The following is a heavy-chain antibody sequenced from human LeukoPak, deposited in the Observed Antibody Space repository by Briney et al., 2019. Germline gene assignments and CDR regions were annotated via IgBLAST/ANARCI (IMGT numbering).Heavy chain of an antibody. CDR2: ISAYNGNT. CDR3: ARALGYCSSTSCYDYYYYYMDV. CDR1: GYTFTSYG. Sequence: ASVKVSCKASGYTFTSYGISWVRQAPGQGLEWMGWISAYNGNTNYAQKLQGRVTMTTDTSTSTAYMELRSLRSDDTAVYYCARALGYCSSTSCYDYYYYYMDVWGKGTTVTVSS. V-gene: IGHV1-18*01. J-gene: IGHJ6*03. D-gene: IGHD2-2*01.